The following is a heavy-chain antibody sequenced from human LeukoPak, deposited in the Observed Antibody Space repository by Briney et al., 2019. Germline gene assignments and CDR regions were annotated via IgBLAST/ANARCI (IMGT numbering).Heavy chain of an antibody. CDR1: GFTFSSYE. J-gene: IGHJ4*02. V-gene: IGHV3-48*03. D-gene: IGHD1-1*01. Sequence: GGSLRLSCAASGFTFSSYEMNWVRQAPGKGLEWVSYISSSGSTIYYADSVKGRFTISRDNARNSLYLQMNSLRAEDTAVYYCARALNLLDPVTLDYWGQGTLVTVSS. CDR2: ISSSGSTI. CDR3: ARALNLLDPVTLDY.